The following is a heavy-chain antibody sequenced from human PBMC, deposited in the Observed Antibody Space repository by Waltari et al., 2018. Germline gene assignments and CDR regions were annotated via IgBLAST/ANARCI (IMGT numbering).Heavy chain of an antibody. CDR3: TRSKAIIPPVDY. V-gene: IGHV3-53*01. CDR1: GFSVSSNY. J-gene: IGHJ4*02. D-gene: IGHD3-3*01. CDR2: IYSGGST. Sequence: EVQLVESGGGLIQPGGSLRLSCAASGFSVSSNYMSWVRLAPGKGLAGVLVIYSGGSTSYADSVKGRFTIPGDNTKNALYFQMNGLRAEDTAVYYCTRSKAIIPPVDYWGQGTLVTVAS.